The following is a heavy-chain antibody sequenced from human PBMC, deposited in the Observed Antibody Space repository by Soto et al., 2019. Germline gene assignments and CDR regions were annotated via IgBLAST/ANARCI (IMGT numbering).Heavy chain of an antibody. D-gene: IGHD6-13*01. CDR3: ARGLEVTGGSWSFYYYYRDV. J-gene: IGHJ6*03. V-gene: IGHV1-8*01. Sequence: QVPLVQSGAEVKKPGASVKVSCKASGYTFTSYDINWVRQATGQRLEWMGWMNPNSGNTGYAQKFQGRVTMTRNTSISTAYMELSSLRSEDTAVYYCARGLEVTGGSWSFYYYYRDVWGKGTTVTVSS. CDR1: GYTFTSYD. CDR2: MNPNSGNT.